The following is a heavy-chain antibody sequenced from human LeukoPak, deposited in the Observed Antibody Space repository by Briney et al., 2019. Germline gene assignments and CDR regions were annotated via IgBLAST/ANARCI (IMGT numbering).Heavy chain of an antibody. D-gene: IGHD5-18*01. V-gene: IGHV4-39*01. CDR2: IYYSGRT. J-gene: IGHJ4*02. Sequence: SETLSLTCTVSGGSISSSSYYWGWIRQPPGKGLEWIGSIYYSGRTYYNPSLKSRVTISVDTSKNQFSLKLSSVTAADTAVYYCATSTAMVPYFDYWGQGTLVTVSS. CDR3: ATSTAMVPYFDY. CDR1: GGSISSSSYY.